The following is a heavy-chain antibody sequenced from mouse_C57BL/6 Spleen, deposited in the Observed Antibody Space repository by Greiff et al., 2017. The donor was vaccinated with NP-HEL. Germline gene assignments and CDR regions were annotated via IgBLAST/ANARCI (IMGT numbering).Heavy chain of an antibody. V-gene: IGHV5-6*01. J-gene: IGHJ2*01. Sequence: EVQGVESGGDLVKPGGSLKLSCAASGFTFSSYGMSWVRQTPDKRLEWVATISSGGSSTYYPDSVKGRFTISRDNAKNTLYLQRSSLKSEDTAMYYCAREYGNYFDYGGQGTTLTVSS. CDR2: ISSGGSST. CDR1: GFTFSSYG. D-gene: IGHD5-2*01. CDR3: AREYGNYFDY.